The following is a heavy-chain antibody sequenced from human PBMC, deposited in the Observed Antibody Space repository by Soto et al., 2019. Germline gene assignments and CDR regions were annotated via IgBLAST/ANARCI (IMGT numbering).Heavy chain of an antibody. J-gene: IGHJ4*02. D-gene: IGHD5-12*01. V-gene: IGHV4-61*01. Sequence: QVQLQESGPGLVKPSETLSLTCTVSGGSVSSGSYYWSWIRQPPGKGLEWIGYIYYSGSTNYNPSLKSRVTLSVDTSKNQFSLKLSSVTAADTAVYYCAGGPWWLLHPGGFDYWGQGTLVTVSS. CDR1: GGSVSSGSYY. CDR3: AGGPWWLLHPGGFDY. CDR2: IYYSGST.